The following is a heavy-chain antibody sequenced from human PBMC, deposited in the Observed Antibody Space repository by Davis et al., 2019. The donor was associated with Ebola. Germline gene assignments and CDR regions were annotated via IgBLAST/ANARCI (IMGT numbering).Heavy chain of an antibody. CDR2: ISSTGWTT. J-gene: IGHJ1*01. CDR3: AKDYASVAGIIKERYFQH. V-gene: IGHV3-11*04. D-gene: IGHD6-19*01. Sequence: PGGSLRLSCAASGFTFSDYYMSWIRQAPGKGLEWISYISSTGWTTYYADSVKGRFTVSRDNPTNSLYLQMNSLRAEDTAVYHCAKDYASVAGIIKERYFQHWGQGTLVTVSS. CDR1: GFTFSDYY.